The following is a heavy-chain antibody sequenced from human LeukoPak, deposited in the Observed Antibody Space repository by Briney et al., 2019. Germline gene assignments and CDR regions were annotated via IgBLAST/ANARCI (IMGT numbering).Heavy chain of an antibody. V-gene: IGHV4-39*07. CDR2: INHSGST. CDR3: ARDWNHCSSTSCYTWIFDY. D-gene: IGHD2-2*02. CDR1: GGSISSSSYY. J-gene: IGHJ4*02. Sequence: PSETLSLTCTVSGGSISSSSYYWGWIRQPPGKGLEWIGEINHSGSTNYNPSLKSRVTISVDTSKNQFSLKLSSVTAADTAVYYCARDWNHCSSTSCYTWIFDYWGQGTLVTVSS.